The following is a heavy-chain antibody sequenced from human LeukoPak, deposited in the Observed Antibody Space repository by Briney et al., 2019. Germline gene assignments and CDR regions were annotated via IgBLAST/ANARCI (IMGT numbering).Heavy chain of an antibody. CDR1: GGSISSYY. D-gene: IGHD6-13*01. CDR3: AREYSSSWYLPADHYYYYMDV. J-gene: IGHJ6*03. V-gene: IGHV4-4*07. Sequence: PSETLSLTCTVSGGSISSYYWSWIRRPAGKGLEWIGRIYTSGSTNYNPSLKSRVTMSVDTSKNQFSLKLSSVTAADTAVYYCAREYSSSWYLPADHYYYYMDVWGKGPRSPSP. CDR2: IYTSGST.